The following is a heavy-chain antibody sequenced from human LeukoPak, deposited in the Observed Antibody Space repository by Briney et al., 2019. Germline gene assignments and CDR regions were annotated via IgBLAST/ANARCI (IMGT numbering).Heavy chain of an antibody. Sequence: PSETLSLTCTVSGGSISSYYWSWIRQPPGKGLEWIGYIYYSGSTNYNPSLKSRVTISVDTSKNQFSLKLSSVTAADTAVYYCARGPAQLWIDPWGQGTLVTVSS. CDR3: ARGPAQLWIDP. CDR1: GGSISSYY. J-gene: IGHJ5*02. V-gene: IGHV4-59*01. D-gene: IGHD1-1*01. CDR2: IYYSGST.